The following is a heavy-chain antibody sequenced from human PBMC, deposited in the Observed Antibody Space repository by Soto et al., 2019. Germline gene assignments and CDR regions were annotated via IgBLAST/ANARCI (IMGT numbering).Heavy chain of an antibody. V-gene: IGHV4-30-4*08. CDR1: GGSISSGYY. CDR3: AREGVGATVRSFDY. D-gene: IGHD1-26*01. J-gene: IGHJ4*02. Sequence: SETLSLTCTVSGGSISSGYYWSWIRQHPGKGLEWIGYIYYSGSTYYNPSLKSRVTISVDTSKNQFSLKLSSVTAADTAVYYCAREGVGATVRSFDYWGEGTLVTVSS. CDR2: IYYSGST.